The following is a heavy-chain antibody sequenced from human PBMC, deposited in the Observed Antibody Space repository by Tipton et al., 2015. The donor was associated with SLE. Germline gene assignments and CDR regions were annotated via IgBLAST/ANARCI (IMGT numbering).Heavy chain of an antibody. CDR2: ISYSGST. Sequence: TLSLTCIVSGDSISSSSYYWGWIRKHPGKGLEWIGYISYSGSTYYNPSLKSRVTISVDTSKNQFSLNLSSVTAADTAVYYCARDEYRYDTTGYHLLGHFDYWGQGTLVTVSS. J-gene: IGHJ4*02. V-gene: IGHV4-39*07. CDR1: GDSISSSSYY. CDR3: ARDEYRYDTTGYHLLGHFDY. D-gene: IGHD3-22*01.